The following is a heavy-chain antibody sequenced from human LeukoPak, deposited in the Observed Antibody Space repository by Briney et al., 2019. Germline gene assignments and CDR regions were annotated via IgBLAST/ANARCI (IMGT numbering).Heavy chain of an antibody. D-gene: IGHD5-12*01. J-gene: IGHJ6*02. CDR2: IYYSGST. Sequence: SETLSLTCTVSGGSISSYYWSWIRQPPGKGLEWIGYIYYSGSTKYNPSLKSRVTISVDTSKNQFSLKLSSVTAADTAVYYCARGGYSLYYYYYGMDVWGQGTTVTVSS. CDR3: ARGGYSLYYYYYGMDV. CDR1: GGSISSYY. V-gene: IGHV4-59*01.